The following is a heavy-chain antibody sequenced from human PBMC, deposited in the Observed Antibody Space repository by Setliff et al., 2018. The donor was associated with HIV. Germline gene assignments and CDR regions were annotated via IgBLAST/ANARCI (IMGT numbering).Heavy chain of an antibody. Sequence: PGGSLRLSCAASGFTLRTHSMNWVRQAPGKGLEWVSYISSTGSLIFYADSVKGRFTISRDNAKNSLHLQMDSLRADDTAVYYCARTRIVGTAIYGAFDIWGLGTMVTVSS. V-gene: IGHV3-48*04. D-gene: IGHD1-26*01. J-gene: IGHJ3*02. CDR2: ISSTGSLI. CDR1: GFTLRTHS. CDR3: ARTRIVGTAIYGAFDI.